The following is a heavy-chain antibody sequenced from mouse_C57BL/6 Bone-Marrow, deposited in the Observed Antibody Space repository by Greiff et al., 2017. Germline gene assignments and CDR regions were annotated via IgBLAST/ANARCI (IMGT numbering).Heavy chain of an antibody. V-gene: IGHV1-69*01. J-gene: IGHJ2*01. CDR3: ARGGFPYYFDY. CDR2: IDPSASYP. CDR1: GYTFTSYW. Sequence: QVQLQQPGAELVMPGASVKLSCKASGYTFTSYWMHWVKQRPGQGLEWIGEIDPSASYPTHNQKFTGKSTLTVDKSSSSAYMQLSSLTSEDSAVYYCARGGFPYYFDYWGQGTTLTVSS.